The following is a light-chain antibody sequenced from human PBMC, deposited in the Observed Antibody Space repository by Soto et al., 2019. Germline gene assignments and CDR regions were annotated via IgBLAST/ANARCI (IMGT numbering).Light chain of an antibody. CDR1: QSVLYSSNNKNY. J-gene: IGKJ2*01. CDR3: QQYYTPYT. V-gene: IGKV4-1*01. CDR2: WAS. Sequence: DIVMTQSPDSLAVSLGARATINCKSSQSVLYSSNNKNYLAWYQQKPGQPPKLLIYWASTLESGVPDRFSGSGSGTYFTLTISSLQAEYVAVYYCQQYYTPYTFGQGTKLEIK.